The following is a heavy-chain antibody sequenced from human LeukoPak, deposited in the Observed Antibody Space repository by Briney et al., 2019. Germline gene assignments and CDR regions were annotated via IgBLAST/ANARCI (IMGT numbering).Heavy chain of an antibody. J-gene: IGHJ4*02. CDR3: ASYPRYSSSPPFDY. D-gene: IGHD4-11*01. CDR1: GYTFTVYY. Sequence: ASVKVSCKASGYTFTVYYMHWVRQAPGQGLEWMGWINPNTGDTNYAQKFQGRVTMTRDTTISTAYMELSRLTSDDTAVYYCASYPRYSSSPPFDYWGQGTLVTVSS. CDR2: INPNTGDT. V-gene: IGHV1-2*02.